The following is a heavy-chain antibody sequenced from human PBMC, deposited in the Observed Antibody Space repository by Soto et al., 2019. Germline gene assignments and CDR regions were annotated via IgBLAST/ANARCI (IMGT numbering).Heavy chain of an antibody. CDR2: IIPIFGTA. V-gene: IGHV1-69*01. Sequence: QVQLVQSGAEVKKPGSSVKVSCKASGGTFSSYAIIWVRQAPGQGLEWMGGIIPIFGTANYAQKFQGRVTITADESTSTAYMELSSLRSEDTAVYYCARGGLGGYCCGGSCYSDYWGQGTLVTVSS. D-gene: IGHD2-15*01. J-gene: IGHJ4*02. CDR3: ARGGLGGYCCGGSCYSDY. CDR1: GGTFSSYA.